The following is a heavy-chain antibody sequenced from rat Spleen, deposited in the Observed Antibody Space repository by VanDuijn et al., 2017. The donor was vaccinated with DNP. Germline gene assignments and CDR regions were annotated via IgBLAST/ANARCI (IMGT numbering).Heavy chain of an antibody. V-gene: IGHV5S10*01. D-gene: IGHD4-3*01. CDR1: GFTFSDCN. CDR2: ILYDGGRT. J-gene: IGHJ2*01. Sequence: EVQLVESGGGLVRPGRSLKLSCATSGFTFSDCNMAWVRQAPKKGLEWVATILYDGGRTYYRNSVKGRFTISRDDAKNTLYLQMDSLRSEDTATYYCATHGFGYFDYWGQGVVVTVSS. CDR3: ATHGFGYFDY.